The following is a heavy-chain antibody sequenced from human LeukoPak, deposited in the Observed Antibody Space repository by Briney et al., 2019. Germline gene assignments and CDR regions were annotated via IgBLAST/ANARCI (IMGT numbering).Heavy chain of an antibody. Sequence: GGSLRLSCAASGFTVSSNYMSWVRQAPGKGLEWVSVIYSGGSTYYADSVKGRFTISRDNSKSTLYIQMNSLRAEDTAVYYCAGEDGRGRDFDYWGQGTLVTVSS. CDR2: IYSGGST. CDR3: AGEDGRGRDFDY. V-gene: IGHV3-53*01. J-gene: IGHJ4*02. CDR1: GFTVSSNY. D-gene: IGHD3-16*01.